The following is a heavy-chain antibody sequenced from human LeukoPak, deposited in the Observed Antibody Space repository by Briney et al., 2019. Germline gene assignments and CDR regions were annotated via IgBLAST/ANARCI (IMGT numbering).Heavy chain of an antibody. V-gene: IGHV3-7*01. CDR3: VESVEGLHYMDV. CDR2: IKQDGSDK. CDR1: GFNFSRYW. J-gene: IGHJ6*03. Sequence: GGSLRLSCTASGFNFSRYWMIWVRQAPGKGLEWVANIKQDGSDKNYVDSVKGRFTISRDNAKNSVFLQMNSLRAEDTAVYYCVESVEGLHYMDVWGKGTTVTVSS. D-gene: IGHD4-11*01.